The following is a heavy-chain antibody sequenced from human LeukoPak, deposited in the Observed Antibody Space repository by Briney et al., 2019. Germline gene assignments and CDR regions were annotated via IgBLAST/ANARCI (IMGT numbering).Heavy chain of an antibody. CDR1: GFTFSTYW. CDR3: ARKGRGSGSYYPPFDY. Sequence: GGSLRLSCAASGFTFSTYWMSWVRQAPGKGLEWVANIKQDGTEKYYVDSVKGRFTISRDNAKNSLYLQMNSLRAEDTAVYYCARKGRGSGSYYPPFDYWGQGTLVTVSS. D-gene: IGHD3-10*01. V-gene: IGHV3-7*01. CDR2: IKQDGTEK. J-gene: IGHJ4*02.